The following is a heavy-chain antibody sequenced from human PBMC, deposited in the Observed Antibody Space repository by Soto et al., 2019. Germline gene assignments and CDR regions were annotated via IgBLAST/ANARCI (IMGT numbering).Heavy chain of an antibody. V-gene: IGHV3-11*01. Sequence: PGGSLRLSGAASGFTFSDYYMSWIRQAPGKGLEWVSYISSSGSTIYYADSVKGRFTISRDNAKNSLYLQMNSLRAEDTAVYYCARDRVVVVISHDAFDIWGQGTMVTVSS. CDR2: ISSSGSTI. J-gene: IGHJ3*02. CDR1: GFTFSDYY. D-gene: IGHD3-22*01. CDR3: ARDRVVVVISHDAFDI.